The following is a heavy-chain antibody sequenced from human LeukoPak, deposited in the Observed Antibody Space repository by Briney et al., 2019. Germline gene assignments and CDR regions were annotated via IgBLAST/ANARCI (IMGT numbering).Heavy chain of an antibody. Sequence: PGGSLRLSFAASGFIVRNNYMRWVRQAPGKGLEWVSVLYNTGDTDYADSVKGRFTISRDNSKNTLHLQMNSLRAEDTALYYCASPKYTSGPFNYWGQGTLVTVSS. CDR1: GFIVRNNY. J-gene: IGHJ4*02. CDR3: ASPKYTSGPFNY. V-gene: IGHV3-53*01. CDR2: LYNTGDT. D-gene: IGHD6-19*01.